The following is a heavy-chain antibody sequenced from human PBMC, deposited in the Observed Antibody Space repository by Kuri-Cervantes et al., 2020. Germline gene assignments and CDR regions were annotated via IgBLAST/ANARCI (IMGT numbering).Heavy chain of an antibody. CDR3: ASTVTTFYGMDV. V-gene: IGHV1-2*02. J-gene: IGHJ6*02. CDR1: GYTFTGYY. Sequence: ASVKVSCKASGYTFTGYYMHWVRQAPGQGLEWMGWINPNSGGTNYAQEFQGRVTMTRDTSISTAYMELSRLRSDDTAVYYCASTVTTFYGMDVWGQGTTVTVSS. CDR2: INPNSGGT. D-gene: IGHD4-17*01.